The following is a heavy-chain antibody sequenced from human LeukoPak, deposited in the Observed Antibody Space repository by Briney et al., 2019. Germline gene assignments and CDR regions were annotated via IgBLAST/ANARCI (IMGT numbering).Heavy chain of an antibody. CDR3: ARDRYYYDSSGYYYWFDP. CDR1: GYTFTSYG. V-gene: IGHV1-18*01. D-gene: IGHD3-22*01. CDR2: ISAYNGNT. Sequence: ALVKVSCKASGYTFTSYGISWVRQAPGQGLEWMGWISAYNGNTNYAQKLQGRVTMTTDTSTRTAYMELRSLRSDDTAVYYCARDRYYYDSSGYYYWFDPWGQGTLVTVSS. J-gene: IGHJ5*02.